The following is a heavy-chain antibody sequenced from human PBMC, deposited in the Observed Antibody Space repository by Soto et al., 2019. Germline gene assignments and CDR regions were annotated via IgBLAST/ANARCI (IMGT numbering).Heavy chain of an antibody. CDR2: ISGSGGST. V-gene: IGHV3-23*01. J-gene: IGHJ5*02. D-gene: IGHD3-3*01. Sequence: GGSLRLSCAASGFTFSSYAMSWVRQAPGKGLEWVSAISGSGGSTYYADSVKGRFTISRDNSKNTLYLQMNSLRAEDTAVYYCAKDKGSGYYMALFDPWGQGTLVTVSS. CDR1: GFTFSSYA. CDR3: AKDKGSGYYMALFDP.